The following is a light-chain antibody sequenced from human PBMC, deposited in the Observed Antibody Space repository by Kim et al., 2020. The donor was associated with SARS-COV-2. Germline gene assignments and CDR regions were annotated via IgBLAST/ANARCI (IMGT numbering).Light chain of an antibody. CDR3: LLYYGVAQLGV. Sequence: GTVTLTCASRTGAVTSAYYPNWFHQKPGQAPSPLIYSTNNKHSWTPALFSGSLLGGKAALTLTAVQPEDEADYYCLLYYGVAQLGVFGGGTQLTVL. V-gene: IGLV7-43*01. CDR1: TGAVTSAYY. J-gene: IGLJ3*02. CDR2: STN.